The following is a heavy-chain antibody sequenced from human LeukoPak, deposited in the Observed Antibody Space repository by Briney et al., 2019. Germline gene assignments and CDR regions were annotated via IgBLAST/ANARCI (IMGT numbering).Heavy chain of an antibody. J-gene: IGHJ4*02. V-gene: IGHV4-4*02. D-gene: IGHD6-13*01. CDR2: IYHSGST. CDR1: GGSISSSNW. Sequence: MPSETLSLTCAVSGGSISSSNWWSWVRQPPGKGLEWIGEIYHSGSTNYNPSLKSRVTIPVDKSKNQFYLKLSSVTAADTAVYYCARMGAGTAAAGYYFDYWGQGTLVTVSS. CDR3: ARMGAGTAAAGYYFDY.